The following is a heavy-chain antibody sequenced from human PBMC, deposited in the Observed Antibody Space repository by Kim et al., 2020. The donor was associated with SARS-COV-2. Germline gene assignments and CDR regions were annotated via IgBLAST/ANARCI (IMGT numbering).Heavy chain of an antibody. J-gene: IGHJ3*02. V-gene: IGHV1-69*13. CDR3: ARNPVNYYDSSGYYLNFDI. D-gene: IGHD3-22*01. CDR1: GGTFSSYA. Sequence: SVKVSCKASGGTFSSYAISWVRQAPGQGLEWMGGIIPIFGTANFAQKFQGRVTITADESTSTAYMELSSLRSEDTAVYLCARNPVNYYDSSGYYLNFDIWGQGTMVTVSS. CDR2: IIPIFGTA.